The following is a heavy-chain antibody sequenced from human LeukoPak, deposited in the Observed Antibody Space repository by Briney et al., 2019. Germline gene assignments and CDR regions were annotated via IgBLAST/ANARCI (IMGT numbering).Heavy chain of an antibody. CDR3: ARHGRARFDPFDI. Sequence: GESLKISCQASGYSFTSYWIGWVRQMPGKGLEWMGIIYPGDSDTRYSPSFQGQVTISADKSISTAYLQWSSLKASDTAMYYCARHGRARFDPFDIWGQGTMVTVSS. V-gene: IGHV5-51*01. CDR1: GYSFTSYW. D-gene: IGHD3-3*01. J-gene: IGHJ3*02. CDR2: IYPGDSDT.